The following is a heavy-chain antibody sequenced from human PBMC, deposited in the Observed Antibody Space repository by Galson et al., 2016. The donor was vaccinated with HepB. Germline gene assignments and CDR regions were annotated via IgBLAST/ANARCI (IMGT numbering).Heavy chain of an antibody. CDR2: ISTSGSTL. V-gene: IGHV3-11*01. Sequence: LRLSCAASGFTFSDYYMSWVRQAPGKGLEWVSYISTSGSTLYFADSVKGRFTISRDDAKNSLFLQMNSPTAEDTAVYYCAREGDGDYGSTTHFDLWGQGTLVTVSS. CDR1: GFTFSDYY. CDR3: AREGDGDYGSTTHFDL. J-gene: IGHJ4*02. D-gene: IGHD3-10*01.